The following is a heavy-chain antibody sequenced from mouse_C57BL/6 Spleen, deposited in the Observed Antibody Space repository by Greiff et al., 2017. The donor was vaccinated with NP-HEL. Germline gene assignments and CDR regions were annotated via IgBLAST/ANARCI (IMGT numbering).Heavy chain of an antibody. CDR3: ARDGYDYDAGYWYFDV. J-gene: IGHJ1*03. D-gene: IGHD2-4*01. CDR2: INYDGSST. V-gene: IGHV5-16*01. Sequence: EVKVEESEGGLVQPGSSMKLSCTASGFTFSDYYMAWVRQVPEKGLEWVANINYDGSSTYYLDSLKSRFIISRDNAKNILYLQMSSLKSEDTATYYCARDGYDYDAGYWYFDVWGTGTTVTVSS. CDR1: GFTFSDYY.